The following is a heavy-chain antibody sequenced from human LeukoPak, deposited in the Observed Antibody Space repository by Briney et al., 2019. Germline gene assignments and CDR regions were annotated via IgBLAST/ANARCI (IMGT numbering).Heavy chain of an antibody. Sequence: GASVKVYCKASGYTFTSYDISWVRQATGQGLEWMGWMSPNSGNTGYAQKLQGRVTMTTDTSTSTAYMELRSLRSDDTAAYYCARDRGSYYDSSGYYQALDYWGQGTLVTVSS. D-gene: IGHD3-22*01. V-gene: IGHV1-18*01. CDR2: MSPNSGNT. J-gene: IGHJ4*02. CDR3: ARDRGSYYDSSGYYQALDY. CDR1: GYTFTSYD.